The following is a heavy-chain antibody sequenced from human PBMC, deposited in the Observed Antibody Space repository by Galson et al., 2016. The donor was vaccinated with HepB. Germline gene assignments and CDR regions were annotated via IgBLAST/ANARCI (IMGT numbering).Heavy chain of an antibody. CDR3: ARERAYSYGRGPIDC. J-gene: IGHJ4*02. CDR1: GYNFFTHW. D-gene: IGHD5-18*01. Sequence: QSGAEVKKPGESLKISCKGSGYNFFTHWIVWVRQMPGKGLEWMGAFYPGDSNTRYSPSFQGQVTISADLSTDTAYLQWSSLKASDTAMFYCARERAYSYGRGPIDCWGQGTLVTVSS. V-gene: IGHV5-51*01. CDR2: FYPGDSNT.